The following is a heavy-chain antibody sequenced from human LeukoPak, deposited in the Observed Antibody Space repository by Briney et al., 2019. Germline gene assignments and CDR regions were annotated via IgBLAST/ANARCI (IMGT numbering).Heavy chain of an antibody. CDR3: ARVSVTIFGVVTYYFDY. CDR1: GYTFTGYY. D-gene: IGHD3-3*01. Sequence: ASVKVSCKASGYTFTGYYMHWVRQAPGQGLEWMGWINPNSGGTNYAQKFQGRVTMTRDTSISTAYMEPSRLRSDDTAVYYCARVSVTIFGVVTYYFDYWGQGTLVTVSS. J-gene: IGHJ4*02. V-gene: IGHV1-2*02. CDR2: INPNSGGT.